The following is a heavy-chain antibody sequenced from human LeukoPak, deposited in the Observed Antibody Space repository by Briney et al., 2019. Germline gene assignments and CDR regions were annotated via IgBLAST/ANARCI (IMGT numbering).Heavy chain of an antibody. CDR2: ISSNGGST. D-gene: IGHD1-26*01. J-gene: IGHJ3*01. CDR3: AREGDQWGLTFLLVD. V-gene: IGHV3-64*01. CDR1: GFTFSSYA. Sequence: PGGSLRLSCAASGFTFSSYAMHWVRQAPGKGLEYVSAISSNGGSTYYANSVKGRFTISRDNSKNTLYLQMGSLRAEDMAMYYCAREGDQWGLTFLLVDWGQGTMVTVSS.